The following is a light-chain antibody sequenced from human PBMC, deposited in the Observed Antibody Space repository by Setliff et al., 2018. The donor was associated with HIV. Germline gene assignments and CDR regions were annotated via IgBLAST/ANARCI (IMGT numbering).Light chain of an antibody. Sequence: QSALTQPASVSGSPGQSITISCTGTSSDVGGYGLVSWYQQHPGQAPKLLIYDVTTRPSGVSSRFSGSKSDNAASLTISGLQAEDEADYYCNSYSTSSTPLYVFGTGTKVNVL. CDR3: NSYSTSSTPLYV. CDR2: DVT. CDR1: SSDVGGYGL. V-gene: IGLV2-14*03. J-gene: IGLJ1*01.